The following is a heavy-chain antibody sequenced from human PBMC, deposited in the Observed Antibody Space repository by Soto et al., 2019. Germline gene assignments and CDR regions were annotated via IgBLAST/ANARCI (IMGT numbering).Heavy chain of an antibody. D-gene: IGHD1-1*01. CDR3: VKDLYNWNDFGWFDP. CDR1: GFTFSSYA. Sequence: GGSLRLSCAASGFTFSSYAMSWVRQAPGKGLEWVSAISGSGGSTYYADSVKGRFTISRDNSKNTLYLQMNSLRAEDTAVYYCVKDLYNWNDFGWFDPWGQGTLVTVSS. CDR2: ISGSGGST. V-gene: IGHV3-23*01. J-gene: IGHJ5*02.